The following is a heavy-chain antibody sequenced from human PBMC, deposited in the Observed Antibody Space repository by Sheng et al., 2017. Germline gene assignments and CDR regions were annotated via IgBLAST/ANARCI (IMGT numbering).Heavy chain of an antibody. CDR2: ISYDGSNK. J-gene: IGHJ6*03. D-gene: IGHD5-12*01. V-gene: IGHV3-30-3*01. CDR3: ARDSAVATHYYYYYYMDV. CDR1: GFTFSSYA. Sequence: QVQLVESGGGVVQPGRSLRLSCAASGFTFSSYAMHWVRQAPGKGLEWVAVISYDGSNKYYADSVKGRFTISRDNSKNTLYLQMNSLRAEDTAVYYCARDSAVATHYYYYYYMDVWGKGTTVTVSS.